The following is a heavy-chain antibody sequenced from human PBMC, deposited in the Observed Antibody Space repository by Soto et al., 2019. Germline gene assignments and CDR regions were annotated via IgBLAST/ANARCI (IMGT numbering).Heavy chain of an antibody. CDR3: ARAGGNRYYYYGMDV. CDR2: ITPILGIA. V-gene: IGHV1-69*02. CDR1: GGTFSSYT. J-gene: IGHJ6*02. Sequence: QVQLVQSGAEVKKPGSSVKVSCKASGGTFSSYTISWVRQAPGQGLEWMGRITPILGIANYAQKFQGRVTITADKSTSTAYMELSSLRSEDTAVYYCARAGGNRYYYYGMDVWGQGTTVTVSS. D-gene: IGHD6-13*01.